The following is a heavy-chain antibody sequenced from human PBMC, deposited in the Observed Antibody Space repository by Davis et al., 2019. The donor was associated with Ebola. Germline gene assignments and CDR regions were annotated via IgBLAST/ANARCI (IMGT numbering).Heavy chain of an antibody. J-gene: IGHJ5*02. D-gene: IGHD2-15*01. Sequence: GALKISCAASGFTFSSYDMHWVRQATGKGLEWVSGIGIAGDTFYPGSVKGRFTISRENAKNSLYLQMNSLRAGDTAVYYCARGRGYCSGGTCRNWFDPWGQGTLVTVSS. CDR3: ARGRGYCSGGTCRNWFDP. CDR2: IGIAGDT. CDR1: GFTFSSYD. V-gene: IGHV3-13*01.